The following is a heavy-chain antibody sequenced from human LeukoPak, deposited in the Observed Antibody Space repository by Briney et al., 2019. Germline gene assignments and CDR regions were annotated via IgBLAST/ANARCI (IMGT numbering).Heavy chain of an antibody. CDR2: IFPGDSDT. CDR3: ASHTYCGGDCYSNPIDAFDI. V-gene: IGHV5-51*01. D-gene: IGHD2-21*02. Sequence: GESLKISCKGSGYSSTSYWIGWVRQMPGKGLEWMGIIFPGDSDTRYSPSFQGQVTISADKSITTAYLQWSSLRASDTAMYYRASHTYCGGDCYSNPIDAFDIWGQGTMVTVSS. CDR1: GYSSTSYW. J-gene: IGHJ3*02.